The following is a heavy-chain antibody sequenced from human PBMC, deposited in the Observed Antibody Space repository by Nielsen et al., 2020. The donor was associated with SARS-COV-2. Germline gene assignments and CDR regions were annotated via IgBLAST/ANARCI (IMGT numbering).Heavy chain of an antibody. CDR2: ISWNSGSI. Sequence: SLKISCVASGFIFSDYGMHWVRQAPGKGLEWVSGISWNSGSIGYADSVKGRSTISRDNAKNSLYLQMNSLRAEDTALYYCASSILTDYYYGMDVWGQGTTVTVSS. CDR3: ASSILTDYYYGMDV. CDR1: GFIFSDYG. D-gene: IGHD3-9*01. J-gene: IGHJ6*02. V-gene: IGHV3-9*01.